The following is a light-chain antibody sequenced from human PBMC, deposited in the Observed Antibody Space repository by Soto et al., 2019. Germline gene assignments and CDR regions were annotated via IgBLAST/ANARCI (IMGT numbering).Light chain of an antibody. CDR2: DAT. CDR1: PSITRW. J-gene: IGKJ2*01. Sequence: DVQLTQSPATLSVSAGDRVTITCRADPSITRWLAWFQQKPGKAPSLLIYDATNLQPGVPARFSGSGSGTEFTLTISILQADDVVPYCSQDYKCWPRSFGQGTKVDIK. CDR3: QDYKCWPRS. V-gene: IGKV1-5*01.